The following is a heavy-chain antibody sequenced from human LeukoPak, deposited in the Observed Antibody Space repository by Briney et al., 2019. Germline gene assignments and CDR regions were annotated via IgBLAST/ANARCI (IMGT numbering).Heavy chain of an antibody. CDR2: ISWNSGSI. CDR3: AKDMHDQPLLIHY. CDR1: GFTFDDYA. V-gene: IGHV3-9*01. J-gene: IGHJ4*02. D-gene: IGHD3-9*01. Sequence: PGRSLRLSCAASGFTFDDYAMHWVRQAPGKGLEWVSGISWNSGSIGYADSVKGRFTISRDNAKNSLYLQMNSLRAEDTALYYCAKDMHDQPLLIHYWGQGTLVTVSS.